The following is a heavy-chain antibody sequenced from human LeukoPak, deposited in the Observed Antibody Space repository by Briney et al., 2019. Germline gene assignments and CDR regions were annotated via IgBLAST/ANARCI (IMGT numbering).Heavy chain of an antibody. V-gene: IGHV4-61*02. D-gene: IGHD3-22*01. CDR2: IYTSGST. J-gene: IGHJ3*02. CDR1: GGSISSGSYY. Sequence: SETLSLTCTVSGGSISSGSYYWRWIRQPAGKGLEWIGRIYTSGSTNYNPALRSRVTISVDTSKNQFSLKLSSVTAADTAVYYCARDRDYYDSSGYYFPHDAFDIWGQGTMVTVSS. CDR3: ARDRDYYDSSGYYFPHDAFDI.